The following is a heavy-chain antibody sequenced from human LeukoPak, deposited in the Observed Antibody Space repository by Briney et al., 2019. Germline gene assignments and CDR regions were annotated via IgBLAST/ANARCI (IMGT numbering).Heavy chain of an antibody. CDR3: ARHKSGSYYSFDY. V-gene: IGHV4-59*08. D-gene: IGHD1-26*01. Sequence: TSETLSLTCTVSGGSISSYYWSWIRQPPGKGLEWIGYIYYSGSTNYNPSLKSRVTISVDTSKNQFSLKLSSVTAADTAVYYCARHKSGSYYSFDYWGQGTLVTVSS. CDR2: IYYSGST. J-gene: IGHJ4*02. CDR1: GGSISSYY.